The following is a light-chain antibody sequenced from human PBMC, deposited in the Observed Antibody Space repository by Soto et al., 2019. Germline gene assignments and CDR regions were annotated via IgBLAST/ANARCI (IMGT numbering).Light chain of an antibody. CDR2: DAS. V-gene: IGKV1-39*01. Sequence: DIQMTQSPSSLSASVGDSVTITCQASQVIGTYLTWYQQRSGKTPKLLIYDASNLETGVSSRFSGSGSGTDYTLTISSLQPEDFATYYCQQSYRTPTFGQGTRLEIK. J-gene: IGKJ5*01. CDR3: QQSYRTPT. CDR1: QVIGTY.